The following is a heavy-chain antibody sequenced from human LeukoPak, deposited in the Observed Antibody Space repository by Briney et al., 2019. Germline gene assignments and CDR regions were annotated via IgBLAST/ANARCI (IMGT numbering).Heavy chain of an antibody. CDR2: IYPGDSDT. D-gene: IGHD1-26*01. Sequence: GESLKISCKGSGYSFTSYWIGWVRQMPGKGLEWMGIIYPGDSDTRYSPSFQGQVTISADKSISTAYLQWSSPKASDTAMYYCARTSSLSGSYDGGFDYWGQGTLVTVSS. V-gene: IGHV5-51*01. CDR1: GYSFTSYW. CDR3: ARTSSLSGSYDGGFDY. J-gene: IGHJ4*02.